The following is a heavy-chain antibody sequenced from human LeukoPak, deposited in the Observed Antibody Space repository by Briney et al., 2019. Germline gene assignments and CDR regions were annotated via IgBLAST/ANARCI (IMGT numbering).Heavy chain of an antibody. Sequence: GGSLRLSCVASGFTFPNAWMSWVRQAPGKGLEWVGHIKSKTDGGTTDYPAPVKGRFIISRDDSKDTLYLQMNSLKTDDTAVYYCAKYDTSVYFDYWGQGTLVTVSS. CDR1: GFTFPNAW. CDR3: AKYDTSVYFDY. J-gene: IGHJ4*02. CDR2: IKSKTDGGTT. V-gene: IGHV3-15*01. D-gene: IGHD3-22*01.